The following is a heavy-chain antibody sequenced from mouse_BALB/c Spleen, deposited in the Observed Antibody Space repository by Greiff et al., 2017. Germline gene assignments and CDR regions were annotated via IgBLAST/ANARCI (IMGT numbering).Heavy chain of an antibody. Sequence: QVQLQQSGAELMKPGASVKISCKATGYTFSSYWIEWVKQRPGHGLEWIGEILPGSGSTNYNEKFKGKATFTADTSSNTAYMQLSSLTSEDSAVYYCARAGEGNYLFAYWGQGTLVTVSA. CDR1: GYTFSSYW. D-gene: IGHD2-1*01. CDR3: ARAGEGNYLFAY. J-gene: IGHJ3*01. CDR2: ILPGSGST. V-gene: IGHV1-9*01.